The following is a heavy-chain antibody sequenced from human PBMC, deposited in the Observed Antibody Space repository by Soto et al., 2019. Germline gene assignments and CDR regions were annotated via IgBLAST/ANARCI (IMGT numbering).Heavy chain of an antibody. J-gene: IGHJ6*02. CDR2: IIPTGST. D-gene: IGHD3-10*01. V-gene: IGHV4-34*01. CDR1: GASVIGQY. Sequence: SETLSLTCAVSGASVIGQYWSWIRQPPGKGLEWVGEIIPTGSTTYNPSLKSRLSFSLDTSKNHFSLNLSSVSVADTAVYYCARGGITMAWNYYYYGMDVWGQGTTVTVSS. CDR3: ARGGITMAWNYYYYGMDV.